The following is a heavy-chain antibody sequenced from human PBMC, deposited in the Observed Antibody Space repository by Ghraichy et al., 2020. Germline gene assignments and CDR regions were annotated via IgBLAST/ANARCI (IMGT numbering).Heavy chain of an antibody. V-gene: IGHV1-69*10. CDR3: ARENRGIAVAGYIDY. Sequence: SVKVSCKASGGTFSSYAISWVRQAPGQGLEWMGGIIPIFGIANYAQKFQGRVTITADKSTSTAYMELSSLRSEDTAVYYCARENRGIAVAGYIDYWGQGTLVTVSS. J-gene: IGHJ4*02. CDR2: IIPIFGIA. D-gene: IGHD6-19*01. CDR1: GGTFSSYA.